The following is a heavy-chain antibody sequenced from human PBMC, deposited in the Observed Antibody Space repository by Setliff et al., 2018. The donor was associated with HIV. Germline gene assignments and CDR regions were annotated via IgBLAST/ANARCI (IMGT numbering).Heavy chain of an antibody. V-gene: IGHV1-18*01. CDR3: ARDPPSSGWYRADY. Sequence: ASVKDSCKASGYTFTSYGISWVRQAPGQGLEWMGWISAYNGNTDYAQKLQGRVTLTTDTSTSTAYMELRSLRSDDTAVYYCARDPPSSGWYRADYWGQGTLVTVSS. CDR2: ISAYNGNT. D-gene: IGHD6-19*01. J-gene: IGHJ4*02. CDR1: GYTFTSYG.